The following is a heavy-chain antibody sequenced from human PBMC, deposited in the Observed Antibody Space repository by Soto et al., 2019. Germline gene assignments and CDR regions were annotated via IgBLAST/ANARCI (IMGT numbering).Heavy chain of an antibody. CDR1: EYSFTGYW. V-gene: IGHV5-51*01. J-gene: IGHJ5*02. CDR2: IYPADSDT. Sequence: PGESLKISCRGSEYSFTGYWISWVRQMPWKGLEWMGIIYPADSDTRYSPSFQGQVTISADKSVSTAYLQWSSLKASDTAIYYCARRQGGYCSSTACMGWFDPWGQGTLVTVSS. CDR3: ARRQGGYCSSTACMGWFDP. D-gene: IGHD2-2*01.